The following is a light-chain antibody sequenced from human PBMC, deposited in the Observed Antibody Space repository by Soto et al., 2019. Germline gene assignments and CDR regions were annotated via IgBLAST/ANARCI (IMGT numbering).Light chain of an antibody. CDR1: QSVGSN. V-gene: IGKV3-15*01. J-gene: IGKJ1*01. CDR3: LQTNNWPLT. CDR2: GAS. Sequence: EILMTQSPATLSVSPGERATLSCRASQSVGSNLAWHQQKPGQAPRLLIYGASTRATGTPARFSGSGSGTEFTLTISSLQSEDFAVYYCLQTNNWPLTFGQGTKVDIQ.